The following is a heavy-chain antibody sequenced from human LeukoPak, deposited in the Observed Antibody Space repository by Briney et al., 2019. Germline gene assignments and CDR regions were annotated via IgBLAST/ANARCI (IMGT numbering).Heavy chain of an antibody. CDR1: GFHFRCYW. J-gene: IGHJ4*02. CDR2: IKQGGTEQ. Sequence: GGALELFFAGPGFHFRCYWVGWVRQAPTKRLEGVANIKQGGTEQYYVDSVKGRFTISRDNAKNSLYLQMNSLRAEDTAIYYCVRDYCSGVTCHSGYWGQGALVTVSS. D-gene: IGHD2-15*01. V-gene: IGHV3-7*05. CDR3: VRDYCSGVTCHSGY.